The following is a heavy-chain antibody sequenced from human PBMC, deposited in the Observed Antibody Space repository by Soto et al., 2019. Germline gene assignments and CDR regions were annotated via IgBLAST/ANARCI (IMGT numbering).Heavy chain of an antibody. J-gene: IGHJ4*02. CDR1: GGSISSSSYF. D-gene: IGHD5-12*01. CDR2: IHYGGTT. CDR3: ARGLGYYFLS. V-gene: IGHV4-39*01. Sequence: SATLSLTCTVSGGSISSSSYFWGWIRQPPGKGLEWIGNIHYGGTTYYNASLKSRVTISVDTPKNQFSLKLNSVTAADSAGYACARGLGYYFLSWGQGSLVTLAS.